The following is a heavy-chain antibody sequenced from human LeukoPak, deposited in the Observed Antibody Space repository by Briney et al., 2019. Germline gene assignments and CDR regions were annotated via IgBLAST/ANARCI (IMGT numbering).Heavy chain of an antibody. Sequence: GGSLRLSCAASGFTFSSYAMSWVRQAPGKGLEWVSAISGSGGSTYYADSVKGRFTISRDNSKNTLYLQMNSLRAEDTAVYYCAKLPGEMTTVTTKTDYWGQGTLVTVSS. J-gene: IGHJ4*02. CDR1: GFTFSSYA. CDR3: AKLPGEMTTVTTKTDY. CDR2: ISGSGGST. D-gene: IGHD4-11*01. V-gene: IGHV3-23*01.